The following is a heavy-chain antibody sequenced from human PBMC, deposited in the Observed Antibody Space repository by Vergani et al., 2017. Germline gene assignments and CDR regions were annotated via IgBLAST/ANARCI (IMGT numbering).Heavy chain of an antibody. J-gene: IGHJ6*03. Sequence: QVQLVQSGAEVKKPGASVKVSCKASGYTFTGYYMHWVRQAPGQGLEWMGWINPNSGGTNYAQKFQGRVTMTRDTSISTAYMELSRLRSDDTAVYYCAKEDSSSWYFYYMDVWGKGTTVTVSS. V-gene: IGHV1-2*02. CDR3: AKEDSSSWYFYYMDV. CDR2: INPNSGGT. D-gene: IGHD6-13*01. CDR1: GYTFTGYY.